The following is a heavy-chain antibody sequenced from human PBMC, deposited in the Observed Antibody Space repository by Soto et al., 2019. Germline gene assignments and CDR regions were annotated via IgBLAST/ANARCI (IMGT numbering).Heavy chain of an antibody. J-gene: IGHJ6*02. CDR1: GFSVSDYA. V-gene: IGHV3-23*01. CDR3: TKSRRSVLMVEGFGGMDV. D-gene: IGHD2-8*01. CDR2: ISGSGDGT. Sequence: LRLSCAASGFSVSDYAMSWVRQAPGKGLEWVSSISGSGDGTYYGDSVKGRFTLSRDTSQKTLYLQMNNMRGEDTAVYFCTKSRRSVLMVEGFGGMDVWRRWTTVTVSS.